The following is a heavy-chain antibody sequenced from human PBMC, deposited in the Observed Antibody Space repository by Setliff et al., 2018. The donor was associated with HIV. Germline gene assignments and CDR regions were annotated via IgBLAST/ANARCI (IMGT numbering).Heavy chain of an antibody. J-gene: IGHJ4*02. Sequence: GASVKVSCKASGYTFTNYGISWVRQAPGQGLEWMGWISSYNGNTNYAQKLQGRVTMTTDTSTTTAYMELRSLRSDDTAVYYCARGYCTNGVCQSFDYWGQGTLVTVSS. CDR3: ARGYCTNGVCQSFDY. V-gene: IGHV1-18*01. D-gene: IGHD2-8*01. CDR1: GYTFTNYG. CDR2: ISSYNGNT.